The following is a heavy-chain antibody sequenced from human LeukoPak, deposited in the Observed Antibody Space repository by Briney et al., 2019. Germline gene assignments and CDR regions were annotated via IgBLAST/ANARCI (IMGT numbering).Heavy chain of an antibody. V-gene: IGHV4-34*01. J-gene: IGHJ4*02. CDR2: INHSGST. Sequence: PSETLSLTCAVYGGSFSGYYWSWIRQPPGKGLEWIGEINHSGSTNYNPSLKSRVTISVDTSKDQFSLKLSSVTAADTAVYYCVRTREYKYGIIDYWGQGTLVTVSS. D-gene: IGHD5-18*01. CDR3: VRTREYKYGIIDY. CDR1: GGSFSGYY.